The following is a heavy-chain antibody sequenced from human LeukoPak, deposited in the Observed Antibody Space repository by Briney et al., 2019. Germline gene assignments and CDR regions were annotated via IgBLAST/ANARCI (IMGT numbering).Heavy chain of an antibody. CDR1: GGTFSSYA. Sequence: SVKVSCKASGGTFSSYAISWVRQAPGQGLEWMGGIIPIFGTANSAQKFQGRVTITADESTSTAYMELSSLRSEDTAVYYCARGSESQLLHFGYWGQGTLVTVSS. D-gene: IGHD2-2*01. CDR2: IIPIFGTA. CDR3: ARGSESQLLHFGY. J-gene: IGHJ4*02. V-gene: IGHV1-69*13.